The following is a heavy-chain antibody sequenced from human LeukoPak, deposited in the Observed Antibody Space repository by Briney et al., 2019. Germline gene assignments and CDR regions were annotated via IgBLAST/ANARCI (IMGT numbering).Heavy chain of an antibody. J-gene: IGHJ4*02. CDR2: IYPGDSDT. Sequence: GESLKISCKGSGYSFTTNWVGWVRQMPGKGLEWMGIIYPGDSDTRYSPSFQGQVTISADKSISTAYLQWSSLKASDTAMYYCARRTAYSSEYWGQGTLVTVSS. CDR3: ARRTAYSSEY. CDR1: GYSFTTNW. V-gene: IGHV5-51*01. D-gene: IGHD6-13*01.